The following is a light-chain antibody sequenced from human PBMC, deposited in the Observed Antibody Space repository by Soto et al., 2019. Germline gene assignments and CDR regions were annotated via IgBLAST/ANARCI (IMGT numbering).Light chain of an antibody. J-gene: IGLJ2*01. V-gene: IGLV1-51*01. CDR1: SSNIGNYY. CDR3: GTWDSSLREVV. Sequence: QSVLTQPPSVSAAPGQTVIIACSGSSSNIGNYYVSWYQNLPGTAPKLLIYDNNKRPSVIPDRFSGSKSGTSATLGITGLQTGDEDDYYCGTWDSSLREVVFGGGTKLTVL. CDR2: DNN.